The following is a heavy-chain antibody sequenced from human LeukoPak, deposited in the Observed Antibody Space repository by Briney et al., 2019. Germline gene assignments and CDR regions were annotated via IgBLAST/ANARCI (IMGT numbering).Heavy chain of an antibody. CDR2: ISPSGGDT. CDR3: ATGGSMAHEGIHY. Sequence: GGSLRLSCAASGFTFSSYAMTWVRQAPGEGLEWVSAISPSGGDTYYADSVQGRFSISRDDSKNTLYLQMNYLRADDTAVYYCATGGSMAHEGIHYWGQGTLVTVSS. D-gene: IGHD2/OR15-2a*01. J-gene: IGHJ4*02. V-gene: IGHV3-23*01. CDR1: GFTFSSYA.